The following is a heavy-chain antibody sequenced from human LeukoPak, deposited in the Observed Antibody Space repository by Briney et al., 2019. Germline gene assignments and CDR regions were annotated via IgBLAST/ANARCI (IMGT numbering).Heavy chain of an antibody. D-gene: IGHD3-9*01. Sequence: SETLSLTCAVYGGSFSGYYWGWIRQPPGKGLEWIGEINHSGSTNYNPSLKSRVTISVDTSKNQFSLKLSSVTAADTAVYYCARVTGRYFDWLFVNWFDPWGQGTLVTVSS. CDR2: INHSGST. CDR1: GGSFSGYY. CDR3: ARVTGRYFDWLFVNWFDP. V-gene: IGHV4-34*01. J-gene: IGHJ5*02.